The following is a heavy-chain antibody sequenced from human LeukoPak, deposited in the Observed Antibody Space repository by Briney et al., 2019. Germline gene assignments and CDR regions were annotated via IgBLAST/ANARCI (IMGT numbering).Heavy chain of an antibody. D-gene: IGHD3-22*01. CDR1: GGSISSSSYY. Sequence: SETLSLTCTVSGGSISSSSYYWGWIRQPPGKGLEWIGSIYYSGSTYYNPSLKSRVTISVDTSKNQFSLKLSSVTAADTAVYYCWVGFYYYDSSGYYGDRDYWGQETLVTVSS. CDR3: WVGFYYYDSSGYYGDRDY. V-gene: IGHV4-39*07. CDR2: IYYSGST. J-gene: IGHJ4*02.